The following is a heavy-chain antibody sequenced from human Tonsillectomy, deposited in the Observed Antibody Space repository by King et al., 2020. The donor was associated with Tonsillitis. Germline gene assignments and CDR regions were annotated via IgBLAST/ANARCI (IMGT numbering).Heavy chain of an antibody. J-gene: IGHJ4*02. D-gene: IGHD6-19*01. Sequence: QLVQSGGGVVQPGRSLRLSCAASGFTFSSYGMHWVRQAPGKGLEWVAVIWYDGSNKDYADSVKGRLTISRDNSKNTLYLQVNSLRAEDTAVYYCAGVGYISAWYYVDYWGQGTLVTVSS. V-gene: IGHV3-33*08. CDR1: GFTFSSYG. CDR3: AGVGYISAWYYVDY. CDR2: IWYDGSNK.